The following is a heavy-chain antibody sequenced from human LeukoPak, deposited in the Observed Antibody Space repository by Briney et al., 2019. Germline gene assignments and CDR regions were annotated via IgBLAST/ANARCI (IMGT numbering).Heavy chain of an antibody. CDR1: GFTFSNFG. CDR2: IRFDGTSE. J-gene: IGHJ5*02. CDR3: ASQHMVRGALSWFDP. V-gene: IGHV3-30*02. Sequence: GGSLRLSCAASGFTFSNFGMHWVRQAPGKGLEWVAFIRFDGTSEFYADSVKARFTISRDNSKNTLYLQMNSLRAEDTAVYYCASQHMVRGALSWFDPWGQGTLVTVSS. D-gene: IGHD3-10*01.